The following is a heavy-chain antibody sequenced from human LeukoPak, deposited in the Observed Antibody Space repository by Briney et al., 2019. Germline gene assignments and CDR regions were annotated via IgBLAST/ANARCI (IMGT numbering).Heavy chain of an antibody. Sequence: SETLSLTCSVSGDSITSGDYYWTWIRQHPEKGLEWIGYIYHSGSSHCNPSLKSRVTMSVDTSKNHFSLTLNSVTDADTAVYYCAREIVGEQWQVNWLDPWGRGILVTVSS. J-gene: IGHJ5*02. CDR3: AREIVGEQWQVNWLDP. CDR2: IYHSGSS. CDR1: GDSITSGDYY. V-gene: IGHV4-31*02. D-gene: IGHD6-19*01.